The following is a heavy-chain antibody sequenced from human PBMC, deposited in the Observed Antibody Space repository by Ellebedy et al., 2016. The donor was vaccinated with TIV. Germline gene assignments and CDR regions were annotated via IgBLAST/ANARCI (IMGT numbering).Heavy chain of an antibody. CDR1: GFTFSSYG. Sequence: GESLKFSCAASGFTFSSYGMHWVRQAPGKGLEWVAVISYDGSNKYYADSVKGRFTISRDNSKNTLYLQMNSRRAEDTAVYYCAKGPAAVAGCYWGQGTLVTVSS. CDR2: ISYDGSNK. J-gene: IGHJ4*02. CDR3: AKGPAAVAGCY. V-gene: IGHV3-30*18. D-gene: IGHD6-19*01.